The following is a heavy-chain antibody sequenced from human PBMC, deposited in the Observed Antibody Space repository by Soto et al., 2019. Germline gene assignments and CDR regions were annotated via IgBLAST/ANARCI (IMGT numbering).Heavy chain of an antibody. V-gene: IGHV1-18*04. CDR1: GYTFTSYG. CDR3: ARDGPNCSGGSCYSDDAFDI. Sequence: ASVKVSCKASGYTFTSYGISWVRQAPGQGLEWMGWISAYNGNTNYAQKLQGRVTMTTDTSTSTAYMELRSLRSDDTAVYYCARDGPNCSGGSCYSDDAFDIWAKGQWSPSPQ. D-gene: IGHD2-15*01. CDR2: ISAYNGNT. J-gene: IGHJ3*02.